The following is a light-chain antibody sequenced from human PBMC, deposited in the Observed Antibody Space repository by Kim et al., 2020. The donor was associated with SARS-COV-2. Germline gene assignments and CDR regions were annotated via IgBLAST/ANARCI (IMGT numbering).Light chain of an antibody. J-gene: IGLJ2*01. CDR2: GKN. V-gene: IGLV3-19*01. CDR1: SLRSYY. CDR3: NSRDTNNNVI. Sequence: VALGQTVRITCQGDSLRSYYATWYQQKPGEAPIVVIYGKNNRPSGIPDRFSGSSSGNTASLTITATQAGDEADYYCNSRDTNNNVIFGGGTKLTVL.